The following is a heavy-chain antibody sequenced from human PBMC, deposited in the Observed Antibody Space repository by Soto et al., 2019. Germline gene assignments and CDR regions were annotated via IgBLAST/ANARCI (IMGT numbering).Heavy chain of an antibody. V-gene: IGHV3-23*01. CDR1: GFTFSSYA. Sequence: GGSLRLSCAASGFTFSSYAMSWVRQAPGKAPEWVAAVRGSGAGTYHADSVRGRFTSSRDNLNNILYLQMNSLRAEDTAMYYCARDQRGAFDYWGHGTLLTVSS. CDR3: ARDQRGAFDY. CDR2: VRGSGAGT. J-gene: IGHJ4*01. D-gene: IGHD1-26*01.